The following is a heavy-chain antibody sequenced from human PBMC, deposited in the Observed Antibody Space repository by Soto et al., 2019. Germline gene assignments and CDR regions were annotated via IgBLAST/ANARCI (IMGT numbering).Heavy chain of an antibody. CDR1: GGTFSSYA. D-gene: IGHD2-2*01. CDR2: IIPSSETT. V-gene: IGHV1-69*01. Sequence: QVQLVQSGAEVKKPGSSVKVSCKASGGTFSSYAISWVRQAPGQGLEWMGGIIPSSETTNYAQKFQGRVTITADESKSTAYMELSRLRSEDTAVYYCARSQGSSTSLEIYYYYYYGMDVWGQGTTVTVSS. J-gene: IGHJ6*02. CDR3: ARSQGSSTSLEIYYYYYYGMDV.